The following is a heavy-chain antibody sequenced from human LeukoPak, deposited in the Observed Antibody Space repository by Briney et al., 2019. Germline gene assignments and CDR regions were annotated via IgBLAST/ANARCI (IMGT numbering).Heavy chain of an antibody. D-gene: IGHD3-10*01. Sequence: GGSLRLSCAASGFTFSSYDMSWVRQAPGKGLEWVSAISGSGGSTYYADSVKGRFTISRDNSKNTLYLQMNSLRAEDTAVYYCAAEGWFGDLVKDYWGQGTLVTVSS. CDR3: AAEGWFGDLVKDY. V-gene: IGHV3-23*01. J-gene: IGHJ4*02. CDR1: GFTFSSYD. CDR2: ISGSGGST.